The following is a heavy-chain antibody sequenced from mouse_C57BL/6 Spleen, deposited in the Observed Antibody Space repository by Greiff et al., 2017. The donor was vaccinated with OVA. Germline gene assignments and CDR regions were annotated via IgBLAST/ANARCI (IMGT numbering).Heavy chain of an antibody. V-gene: IGHV3-6*01. Sequence: ESGPGLVKPSQSLSLTCSVTGYSITSGYYWNWIRQFPGNKLEWMGYISYDGSNNYNPSLKNRISITRDTSKNQFFLKLNSVTTEDTATYYCARDYYGSPNWYFDVWGTGTTVTVSS. D-gene: IGHD1-1*01. CDR2: ISYDGSN. CDR1: GYSITSGYY. J-gene: IGHJ1*03. CDR3: ARDYYGSPNWYFDV.